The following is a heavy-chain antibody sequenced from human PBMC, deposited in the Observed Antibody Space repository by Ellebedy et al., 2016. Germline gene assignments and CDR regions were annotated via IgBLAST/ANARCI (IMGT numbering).Heavy chain of an antibody. Sequence: GGSLRLSCVASGFTFSDYALNWVRRAPGKGLEWVSSISASGASTYYADSVKGRFIISRDKSKSTLYLQVSSLRAEDTAVYYCAKDKAPYCSGGSCFGGYDYWGQGILVTVSS. J-gene: IGHJ4*02. V-gene: IGHV3-23*01. CDR2: ISASGAST. CDR1: GFTFSDYA. CDR3: AKDKAPYCSGGSCFGGYDY. D-gene: IGHD2-15*01.